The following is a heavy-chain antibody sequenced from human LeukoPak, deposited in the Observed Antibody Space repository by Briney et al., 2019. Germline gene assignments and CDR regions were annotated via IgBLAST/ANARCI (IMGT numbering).Heavy chain of an antibody. V-gene: IGHV4-59*01. J-gene: IGHJ4*02. Sequence: SETLSLTCTVSGGSISSYYWSWIRQPPGKGLEWIGYIYYSGGTNYNPSLKSRVTISVDTSKNQFSLKVSSVTAADTAVYYCARRTGYYDGFDYWGQGTLVTVSS. CDR3: ARRTGYYDGFDY. CDR2: IYYSGGT. CDR1: GGSISSYY. D-gene: IGHD3/OR15-3a*01.